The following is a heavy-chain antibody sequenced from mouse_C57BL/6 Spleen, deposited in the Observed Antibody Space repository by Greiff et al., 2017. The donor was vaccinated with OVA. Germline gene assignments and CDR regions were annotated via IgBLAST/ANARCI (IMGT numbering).Heavy chain of an antibody. J-gene: IGHJ1*03. D-gene: IGHD2-10*02. V-gene: IGHV1-18*01. CDR1: GYTFTDYN. Sequence: EVQLQQSGPELVKPGASVKIPCKASGYTFTDYNMDWVKQSHGKSLEWIGDINPNNGGTIYNQKFKGKATLTVDKSSSTAYMELRSLTSEDTAVYYCARGYGNYGWYFDVWGTGTTVTVSS. CDR2: INPNNGGT. CDR3: ARGYGNYGWYFDV.